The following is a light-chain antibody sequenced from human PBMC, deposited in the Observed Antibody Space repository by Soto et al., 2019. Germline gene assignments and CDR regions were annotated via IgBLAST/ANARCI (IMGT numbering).Light chain of an antibody. V-gene: IGLV2-14*01. CDR3: VSYTTSASYV. CDR2: DIN. CDR1: SSDVGNYIF. J-gene: IGLJ1*01. Sequence: QSVLTQPASVSGSPGQSITISCTGTSSDVGNYIFVSWYRQHPGKAPKLMIYDINNRPSGVSNRFSGSKSGNTASLTISGLQAEDEADYYCVSYTTSASYVFGKGTKVT.